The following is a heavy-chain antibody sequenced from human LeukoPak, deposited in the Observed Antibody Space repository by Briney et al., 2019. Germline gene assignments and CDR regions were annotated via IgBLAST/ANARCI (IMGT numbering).Heavy chain of an antibody. D-gene: IGHD3-10*01. CDR1: GGSFTNYY. V-gene: IGHV4-4*07. CDR3: ARAGHGSGSSVDY. J-gene: IGHJ4*02. Sequence: SETLSLTCTVSGGSFTNYYWSWIRQPAGKGLEWIGRIHTSGSTDYNPSLESRVTMSVDTSKNQFSLKLTSVTAADTAVYYCARAGHGSGSSVDYWGQGTLVTVSS. CDR2: IHTSGST.